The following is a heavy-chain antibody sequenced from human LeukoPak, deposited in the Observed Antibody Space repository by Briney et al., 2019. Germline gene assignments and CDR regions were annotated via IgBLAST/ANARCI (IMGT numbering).Heavy chain of an antibody. CDR2: IYYSGST. CDR3: ARGSPCCGGDCFDY. V-gene: IGHV4-59*01. D-gene: IGHD2-21*01. CDR1: GGSISSYY. Sequence: SETLSLTCTVSGGSISSYYWSWIRQPPGKGLEWIGYIYYSGSTNYNPSLKSRVTISVDTSKNQFSLKLSSVTAADTAVYYCARGSPCCGGDCFDYWGQGTLVTVSS. J-gene: IGHJ4*02.